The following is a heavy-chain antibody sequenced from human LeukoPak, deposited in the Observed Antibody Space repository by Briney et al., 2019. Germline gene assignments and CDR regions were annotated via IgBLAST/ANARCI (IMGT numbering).Heavy chain of an antibody. Sequence: SQTLSLTCTVSGGSISSGDYYWSWIRQPPGKGLEWIGYIYYSGSSYFSPSLKSRVTISVDTSKNQFSLKLSSVTAADTALYYCARLKVGANNYFDYWGQGALVTVSS. D-gene: IGHD1-26*01. J-gene: IGHJ4*02. V-gene: IGHV4-30-4*01. CDR3: ARLKVGANNYFDY. CDR2: IYYSGSS. CDR1: GGSISSGDYY.